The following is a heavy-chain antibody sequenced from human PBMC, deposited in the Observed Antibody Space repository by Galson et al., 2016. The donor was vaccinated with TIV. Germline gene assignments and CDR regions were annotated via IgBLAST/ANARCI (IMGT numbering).Heavy chain of an antibody. V-gene: IGHV1-8*02. CDR2: MNPNSGNA. CDR3: ARSGDYEYFQN. D-gene: IGHD4-17*01. J-gene: IGHJ1*01. CDR1: GYTFTSYD. Sequence: SVKVSCRASGYTFTSYDINWVRQATGQGLEWMGWMNPNSGNAGYAQKFRGRVTMTRNTSVRTAYMELSSLRSEDTAVYYCARSGDYEYFQNWGQGTLVTVSS.